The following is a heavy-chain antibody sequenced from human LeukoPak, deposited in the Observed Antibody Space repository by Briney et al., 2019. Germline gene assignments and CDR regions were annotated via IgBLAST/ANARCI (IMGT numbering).Heavy chain of an antibody. V-gene: IGHV4-59*05. CDR3: ASDNRCGGDCYGY. CDR2: IYYSGST. D-gene: IGHD2-21*01. CDR1: GCTFSSYE. J-gene: IGHJ4*02. Sequence: PGGSLRLSCAASGCTFSSYEMNWVRQAPGKGLEWIGSIYYSGSTYYNPSLKSRVTISVDTSKNQFSLRLSSVTAADTAVYYCASDNRCGGDCYGYWGQGTLVTVSS.